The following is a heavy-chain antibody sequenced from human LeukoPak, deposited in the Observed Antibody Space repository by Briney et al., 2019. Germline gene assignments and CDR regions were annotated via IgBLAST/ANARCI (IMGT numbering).Heavy chain of an antibody. CDR3: VCFLYDEYDDY. Sequence: SETLSLTCTVSGGSISGSDYYWGWIRQPPGKGLEWIGSIYYSGSTYYNPSLKSRVAISVDTSKNHFSLKLSSVTAADTAVYYCVCFLYDEYDDYWGQGALVTVSS. CDR1: GGSISGSDYY. CDR2: IYYSGST. D-gene: IGHD2-8*01. J-gene: IGHJ4*02. V-gene: IGHV4-39*07.